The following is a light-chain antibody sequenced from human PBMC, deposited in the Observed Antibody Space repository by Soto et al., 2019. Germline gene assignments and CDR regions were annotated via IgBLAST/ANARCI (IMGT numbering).Light chain of an antibody. J-gene: IGLJ1*01. V-gene: IGLV2-8*01. Sequence: QSVLTQPASVSGSLGQSITISCSGASFDVGGYNYVSWYQQHPGKAPQVLMYEVSKRPSGVPDRFSGSKSGNTASLTVSGLQAEDEADYYCSAYAGSPYLYVFGSGTKVTVL. CDR3: SAYAGSPYLYV. CDR2: EVS. CDR1: SFDVGGYNY.